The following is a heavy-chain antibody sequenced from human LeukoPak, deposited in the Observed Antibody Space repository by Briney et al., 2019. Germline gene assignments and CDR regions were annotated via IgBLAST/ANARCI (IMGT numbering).Heavy chain of an antibody. Sequence: GGSLRLSCAASGFTFSSYAMSWVRQAPGKGLEWVSAISGSGGSTYYADSVKGRFTISRDNSKNTLYLQMNSLRAEDTAVYYCAKVLRATNFDYYGMDVWGQGTTVTVSS. CDR3: AKVLRATNFDYYGMDV. V-gene: IGHV3-23*01. D-gene: IGHD2-8*01. CDR2: ISGSGGST. J-gene: IGHJ6*02. CDR1: GFTFSSYA.